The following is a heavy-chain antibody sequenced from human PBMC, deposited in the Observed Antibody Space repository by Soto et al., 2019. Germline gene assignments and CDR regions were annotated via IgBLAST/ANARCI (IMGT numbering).Heavy chain of an antibody. V-gene: IGHV3-30-3*01. D-gene: IGHD5-12*01. J-gene: IGHJ3*02. CDR1: GFTFSSYA. CDR2: ISYDGSNK. Sequence: PGGSLRLSCAASGFTFSSYAMHWVRQAPGKGLEWVAVISYDGSNKYYADSVKGRFTISRDNSKNTLYLQMNSLRAEDTAVYYCARDSTADTGYDFEGAFDIWGQGAMVTVSS. CDR3: ARDSTADTGYDFEGAFDI.